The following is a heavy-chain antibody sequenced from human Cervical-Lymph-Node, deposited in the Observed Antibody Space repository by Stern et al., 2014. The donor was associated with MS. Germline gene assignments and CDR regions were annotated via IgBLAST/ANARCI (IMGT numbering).Heavy chain of an antibody. V-gene: IGHV3-74*02. CDR2: INPDGSSP. CDR3: SCSNWYFFDY. D-gene: IGHD6-13*01. J-gene: IGHJ4*02. Sequence: EVQLLESGGGLVQPGGSLRLSCAASGFTFDSYSMHWVRQVPGKGLVWVSRINPDGSSPRYADSVNGRFAISRDNAKNMLYLEMNSLRAEDTAVYYCSCSNWYFFDYWGQGTLVTVSS. CDR1: GFTFDSYS.